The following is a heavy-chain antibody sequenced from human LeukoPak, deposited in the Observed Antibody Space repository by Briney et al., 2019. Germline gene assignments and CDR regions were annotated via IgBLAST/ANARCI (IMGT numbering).Heavy chain of an antibody. CDR3: ARESSRATPWYFDY. D-gene: IGHD5-12*01. Sequence: PSETLSLTCTVSGGSISSYFWSWIRQPPGKGLEWIGYIYYSGSTNYNPSLKSRVTISVDTSKNQFSLKLSSVTAADTAVYYCARESSRATPWYFDYWGQGTLVTVSS. V-gene: IGHV4-59*01. CDR2: IYYSGST. CDR1: GGSISSYF. J-gene: IGHJ4*02.